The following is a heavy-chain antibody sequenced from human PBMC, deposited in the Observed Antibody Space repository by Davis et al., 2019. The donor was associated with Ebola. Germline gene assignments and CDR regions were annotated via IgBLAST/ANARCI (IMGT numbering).Heavy chain of an antibody. CDR1: GGSFSDYY. CDR2: ISSSGSNT. J-gene: IGHJ4*02. D-gene: IGHD3-22*01. Sequence: LSLTCAVYGGSFSDYYMSWIRQAPGKGLEWVSRISSSGSNTYYTDSVKGRFTTSRDSSKNTAYLQLDSLRAEDTAIYYCARSRRFSDNSGYYYFDYWGQGTLVTVSS. CDR3: ARSRRFSDNSGYYYFDY. V-gene: IGHV3-11*01.